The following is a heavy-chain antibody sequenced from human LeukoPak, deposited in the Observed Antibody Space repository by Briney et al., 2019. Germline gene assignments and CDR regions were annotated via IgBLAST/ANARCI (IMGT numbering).Heavy chain of an antibody. CDR3: AKSGRWAYVGVGDYFDS. V-gene: IGHV3-64*01. J-gene: IGHJ4*02. D-gene: IGHD2-2*01. CDR2: LGSNGGST. Sequence: GGSLRLSCAASGFTFSSYAMSWVRQAPGKGLEFVAALGSNGGSTYYGHSIKARFTISRDNSKNTLYLQMGSLRVEDTAVYYCAKSGRWAYVGVGDYFDSWGQGTLVTVSS. CDR1: GFTFSSYA.